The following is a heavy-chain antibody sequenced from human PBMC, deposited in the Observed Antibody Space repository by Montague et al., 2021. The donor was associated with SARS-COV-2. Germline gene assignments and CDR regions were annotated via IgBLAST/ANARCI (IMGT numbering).Heavy chain of an antibody. D-gene: IGHD5-24*01. CDR1: GFTFSSYA. J-gene: IGHJ4*02. Sequence: SRRLSCAASGFTFSSYAMHWARQAPGKGLEWVAVISYDGSNKYYADSVKGRFTISRDNSKNTPYLQMNSLRAEDTAVYYCAAEMATISAPLDYWGQGTLVTVSS. CDR3: AAEMATISAPLDY. V-gene: IGHV3-30*04. CDR2: ISYDGSNK.